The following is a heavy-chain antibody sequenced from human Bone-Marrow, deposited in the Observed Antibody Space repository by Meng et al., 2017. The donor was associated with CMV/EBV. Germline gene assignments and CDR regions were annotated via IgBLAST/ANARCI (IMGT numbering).Heavy chain of an antibody. CDR1: GYSFTSYH. CDR3: ARSYDYVWGFDP. D-gene: IGHD3-16*01. J-gene: IGHJ5*02. CDR2: INPNSGGT. Sequence: ASVKVSCKASGYSFTSYHMHWVRQAPGQGLEWMGWINPNSGGTNYAQKFQGRVTMTRDTSISTAYMELSRLRSDDTAVYYCARSYDYVWGFDPWGQGTLVTVSS. V-gene: IGHV1-2*02.